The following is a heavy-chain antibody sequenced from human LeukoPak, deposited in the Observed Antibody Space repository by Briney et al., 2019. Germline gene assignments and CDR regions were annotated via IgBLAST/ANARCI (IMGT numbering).Heavy chain of an antibody. Sequence: PGGSLRLSCAASGFTFSSYGMHWVRQAPGKGLEWVAVILSDGSKEFYTDSVKGRFTISRDNSKNTLYLQMNSLRAEDTAVYYCAKGLPYGSGSSCYFDYWGQGTLVTVSS. CDR1: GFTFSSYG. CDR2: ILSDGSKE. J-gene: IGHJ4*02. V-gene: IGHV3-33*06. CDR3: AKGLPYGSGSSCYFDY. D-gene: IGHD3-10*01.